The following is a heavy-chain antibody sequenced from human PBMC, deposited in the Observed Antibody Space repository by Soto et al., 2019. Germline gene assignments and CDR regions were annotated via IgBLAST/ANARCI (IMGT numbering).Heavy chain of an antibody. D-gene: IGHD6-13*01. J-gene: IGHJ4*02. CDR1: GFTFSSYS. V-gene: IGHV3-23*01. Sequence: PGGSLRLSCAASGFTFSSYSMNWVRQAPGKGLEWVSTISGSTGNTYYADSVKGRFTISRDNSKNTLYLQMNSLRAEDTAVYYCAKPYSSSWYYDYWGQGTLVTVSS. CDR3: AKPYSSSWYYDY. CDR2: ISGSTGNT.